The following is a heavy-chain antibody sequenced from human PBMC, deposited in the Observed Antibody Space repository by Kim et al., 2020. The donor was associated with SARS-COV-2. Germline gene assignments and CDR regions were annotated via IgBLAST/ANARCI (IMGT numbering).Heavy chain of an antibody. CDR2: IYPADSDA. V-gene: IGHV5-51*01. CDR1: GYRFTTYW. J-gene: IGHJ3*02. Sequence: GESLKISCQGSGYRFTTYWVAWVRQVPGKGLEYMGRIYPADSDARYSPSFQGHVTMSADKSVSTAYLQWQSLETSDTAIYFCAKIRSGTFGENAFDIWAQ. CDR3: AKIRSGTFGENAFDI. D-gene: IGHD3-10*01.